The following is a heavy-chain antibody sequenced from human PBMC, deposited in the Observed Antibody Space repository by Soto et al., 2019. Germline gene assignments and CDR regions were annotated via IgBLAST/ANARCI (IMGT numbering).Heavy chain of an antibody. CDR1: GYTFTGYY. CDR2: INPNSGGT. J-gene: IGHJ4*02. Sequence: ASVKVSCKVSGYTFTGYYIHWVRQAPGQGLEWMGWINPNSGGTNYAQKLQGRVTMTRDPSISTAYMELSRLRSDDTAVYYCARDIDMDIVVEVAATAPGYWGQGTLVTVSS. CDR3: ARDIDMDIVVEVAATAPGY. V-gene: IGHV1-2*02. D-gene: IGHD2-15*01.